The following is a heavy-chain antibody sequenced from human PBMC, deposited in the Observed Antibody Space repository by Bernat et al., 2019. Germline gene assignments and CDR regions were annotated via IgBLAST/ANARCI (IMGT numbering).Heavy chain of an antibody. CDR1: GFSLSSYF. J-gene: IGHJ3*02. Sequence: EVKVVESGGGLVQPGGSLRLSCEASGFSLSSYFMHWVRQAPGERLVWVSRITSDGTNKIYADSVKGRFTISRDNAKNTLYLQMNSLRAEDTAVYYCSRTAFVFDDVFDIWGQGTKVTVSS. CDR2: ITSDGTNK. D-gene: IGHD3-16*01. CDR3: SRTAFVFDDVFDI. V-gene: IGHV3-74*01.